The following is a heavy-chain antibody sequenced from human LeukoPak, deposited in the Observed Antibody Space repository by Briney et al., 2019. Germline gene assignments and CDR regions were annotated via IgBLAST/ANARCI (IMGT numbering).Heavy chain of an antibody. V-gene: IGHV3-7*01. Sequence: GGSLRLSCAASGFTFSSYWMTWVRQAPGKGLEWVAHINQDGSEEHYMDSVKARFTISRDNAKNSLSLQMNSLRAEDTGVYYCVRDGGVSGYDLLDYWGQGTLVTVSS. CDR2: INQDGSEE. J-gene: IGHJ4*02. CDR1: GFTFSSYW. CDR3: VRDGGVSGYDLLDY. D-gene: IGHD5-12*01.